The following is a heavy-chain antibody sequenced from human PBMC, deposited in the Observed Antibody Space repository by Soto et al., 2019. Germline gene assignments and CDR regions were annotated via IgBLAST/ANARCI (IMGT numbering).Heavy chain of an antibody. J-gene: IGHJ5*02. CDR3: AREGLVRGVLRGIRFDP. CDR2: INAGNGNT. V-gene: IGHV1-3*01. CDR1: GYIFTDYT. D-gene: IGHD3-10*01. Sequence: QVQLVQSGAEVKKSGASVKVSCEASGYIFTDYTIHWVRQAPRQRLELMGWINAGNGNTKYSQQFQGRVTFSRDTSANTVYMELSSLRSEDTAVYYCAREGLVRGVLRGIRFDPWGQGTLVTVSS.